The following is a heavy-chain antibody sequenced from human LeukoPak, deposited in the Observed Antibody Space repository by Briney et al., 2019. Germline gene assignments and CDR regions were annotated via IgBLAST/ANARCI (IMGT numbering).Heavy chain of an antibody. CDR2: IDPSGSYT. CDR1: GYSFTSYW. Sequence: GESLKISCKGSGYSFTSYWISWVRQMPGKGLEWMGRIDPSGSYTNYSPSFQGHVTISADKSISTAYLQWSSLKASDTAMYYCARQGVELLFNFQHWDQGTLVTVSS. CDR3: ARQGVELLFNFQH. J-gene: IGHJ1*01. V-gene: IGHV5-10-1*01. D-gene: IGHD2-2*01.